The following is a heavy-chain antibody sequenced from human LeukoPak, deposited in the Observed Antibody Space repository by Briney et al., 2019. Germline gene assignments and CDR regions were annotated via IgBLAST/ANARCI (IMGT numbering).Heavy chain of an antibody. CDR1: GGSISSYY. D-gene: IGHD3-3*01. CDR2: IYYSGST. Sequence: PSETLSLTCTVSGGSISSYYWSWIRQPPGKGLEWIGYIYYSGSTNYNPSLKSRVTISVDTSKNQFSLKLSSVTAADTAVYYCAGGRPPQHYDFWSGYPSFDYWGQGTLVTVSS. V-gene: IGHV4-59*01. J-gene: IGHJ4*02. CDR3: AGGRPPQHYDFWSGYPSFDY.